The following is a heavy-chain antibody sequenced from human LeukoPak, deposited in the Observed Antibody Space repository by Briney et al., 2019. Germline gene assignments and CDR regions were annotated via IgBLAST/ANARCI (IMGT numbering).Heavy chain of an antibody. CDR1: GGSISSYY. J-gene: IGHJ4*02. CDR2: IYYSGST. D-gene: IGHD6-19*01. Sequence: PSETLSLTCTVSGGSISSYYWSWIRQPPGKGLEWIGYIYYSGSTNYNPSLKSRVTISVDTSKNQFSLKLSSVTAADTAVYYCARAYSSGWYERRYYFDYWGQGALVTVSS. V-gene: IGHV4-59*08. CDR3: ARAYSSGWYERRYYFDY.